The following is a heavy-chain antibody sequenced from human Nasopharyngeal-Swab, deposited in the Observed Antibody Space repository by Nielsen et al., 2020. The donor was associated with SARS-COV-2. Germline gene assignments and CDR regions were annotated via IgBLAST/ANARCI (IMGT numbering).Heavy chain of an antibody. Sequence: SGPTLVKPTQTLTLTCSFSGFSLSTSGMCVTWIRQPPGKAPEWLARIYSDNDKSYNDSLKPRLTISKDTSKNQVLLTMNNMGPADPGTYFCARISYGTDSDPSSLGRGTLVTVSS. CDR2: IYSDNDK. CDR1: GFSLSTSGMC. CDR3: ARISYGTDSDPSS. D-gene: IGHD4/OR15-4a*01. V-gene: IGHV2-70*11. J-gene: IGHJ5*02.